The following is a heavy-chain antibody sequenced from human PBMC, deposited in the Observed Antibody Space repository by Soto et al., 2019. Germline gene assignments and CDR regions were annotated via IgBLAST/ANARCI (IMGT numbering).Heavy chain of an antibody. CDR1: GGSISRGVYY. V-gene: IGHV4-31*02. CDR3: ARAMAGYCSSTSCYINWFDP. J-gene: IGHJ5*02. D-gene: IGHD2-2*02. Sequence: SETLSLTWTVSGGSISRGVYYWSWIRQHPGKGLEWIGYIYYSGSTYYNPSLKSRVTISVDTSKNQFSLKLSSVTAADTAVYYCARAMAGYCSSTSCYINWFDPWGQGTLVTVSS. CDR2: IYYSGST.